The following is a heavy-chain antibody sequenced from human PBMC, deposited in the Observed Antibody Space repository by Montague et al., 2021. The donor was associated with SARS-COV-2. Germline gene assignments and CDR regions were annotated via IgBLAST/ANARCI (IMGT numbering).Heavy chain of an antibody. Sequence: SETRSLTCAVYGGSFSVYYWSWIRQPPGKGLEWIGEINHSGSTNYNPSLKSRVTISVDTSKNQFSLKLSSVTAADTAVYYCARMRFFDLPPHYYMDVWGKGTTVTVSS. CDR3: ARMRFFDLPPHYYMDV. CDR2: INHSGST. V-gene: IGHV4-34*01. J-gene: IGHJ6*03. CDR1: GGSFSVYY. D-gene: IGHD3-9*01.